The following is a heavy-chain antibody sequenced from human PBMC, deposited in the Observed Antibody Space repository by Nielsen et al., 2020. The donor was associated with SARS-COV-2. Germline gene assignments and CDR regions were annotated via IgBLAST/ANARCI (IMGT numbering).Heavy chain of an antibody. Sequence: SLKISCATSGFTFDDHAMHWVRQAPGKGLEWVSSIGWNGFTIGYADSVKGRFTISRDNAKKSMSLQMNNLRVEDTAVYYCARDWSRAFDVWGQGTMVTVSS. V-gene: IGHV3-9*01. CDR2: IGWNGFTI. J-gene: IGHJ3*01. CDR1: GFTFDDHA. D-gene: IGHD3-9*01. CDR3: ARDWSRAFDV.